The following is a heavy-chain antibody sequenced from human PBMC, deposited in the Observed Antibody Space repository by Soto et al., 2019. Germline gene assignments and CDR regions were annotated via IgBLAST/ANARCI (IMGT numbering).Heavy chain of an antibody. CDR2: IYYSGST. CDR3: ARQGFYDRWFDP. CDR1: GGSISSSSYY. V-gene: IGHV4-39*01. Sequence: QLQLQESGPGLVKPSETLSLTCTVSGGSISSSSYYWGWIRQPPGKGLEWIGSIYYSGSTYYNPSLKSRVTISVDTSKNQFSLKLSSVTAADTAVYYCARQGFYDRWFDPWGQGTLVTVSS. D-gene: IGHD3-9*01. J-gene: IGHJ5*02.